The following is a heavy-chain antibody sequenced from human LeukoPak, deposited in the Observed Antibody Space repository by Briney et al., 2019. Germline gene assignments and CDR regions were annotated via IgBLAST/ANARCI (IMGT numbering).Heavy chain of an antibody. V-gene: IGHV3-21*01. CDR3: ARSYSYGFWVPFDY. J-gene: IGHJ4*02. Sequence: AGGSLRPSCAASGFTFSTYSMHWVRQAPGKGLEWGSSITSSSTNKNHSDSLKGPFILSRDNAQNSLYMQMNSLRAEDTAVYYCARSYSYGFWVPFDYWGQGTLVTVSS. D-gene: IGHD5-18*01. CDR1: GFTFSTYS. CDR2: ITSSSTNK.